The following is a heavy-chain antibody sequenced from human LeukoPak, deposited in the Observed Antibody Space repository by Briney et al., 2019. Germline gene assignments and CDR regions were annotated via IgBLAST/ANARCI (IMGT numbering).Heavy chain of an antibody. V-gene: IGHV1-69*13. CDR3: ASSYEWFGELLPTENKATPDY. D-gene: IGHD3-10*01. J-gene: IGHJ4*02. Sequence: GASVKVSCKASGGTFSSYAISWVRQAPGQGLEWMGGIIPIFGTANYAQKFQGRVTITADESTSTAYMELSSLRSEDTAVYYCASSYEWFGELLPTENKATPDYWGQGTLVTVSS. CDR1: GGTFSSYA. CDR2: IIPIFGTA.